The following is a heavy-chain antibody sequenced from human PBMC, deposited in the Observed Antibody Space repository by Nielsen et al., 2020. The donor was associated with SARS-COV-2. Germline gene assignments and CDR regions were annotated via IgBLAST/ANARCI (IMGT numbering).Heavy chain of an antibody. CDR1: GGTFSSYA. Sequence: SVKVSCKASGGTFSSYAISWVRQAPGQGLEWMGGIIPIFGTANYAQKFQGRVTITADESTSTAYMELSSLRSEDTAVYYCARAQRTRGYSGYDKGPGYYYYYGMDVWGQGTTVTVSS. D-gene: IGHD5-12*01. V-gene: IGHV1-69*13. CDR3: ARAQRTRGYSGYDKGPGYYYYYGMDV. J-gene: IGHJ6*02. CDR2: IIPIFGTA.